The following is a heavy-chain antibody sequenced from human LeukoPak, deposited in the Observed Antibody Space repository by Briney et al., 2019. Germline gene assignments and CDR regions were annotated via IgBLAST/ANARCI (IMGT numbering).Heavy chain of an antibody. CDR2: IGTDNGNT. Sequence: ASVKVSCKASGYTFTSYHFSWVRQAPGQGLEWMGWIGTDNGNTNYAQKFQDRVTMTTDTSTTTAYMELRSLSSDDTAVYYCARGAISSHGFDIWGQGTMVTVSS. D-gene: IGHD3-3*01. V-gene: IGHV1-18*01. CDR3: ARGAISSHGFDI. J-gene: IGHJ3*02. CDR1: GYTFTSYH.